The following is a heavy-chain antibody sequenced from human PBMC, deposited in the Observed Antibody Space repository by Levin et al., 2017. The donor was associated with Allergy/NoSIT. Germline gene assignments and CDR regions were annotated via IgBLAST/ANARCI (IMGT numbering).Heavy chain of an antibody. CDR3: ARGPSPAGYSSGWYNY. CDR2: INHSGST. CDR1: GGSFSGYY. D-gene: IGHD6-19*01. J-gene: IGHJ4*02. V-gene: IGHV4-34*01. Sequence: SETLSLTCAVYGGSFSGYYWSWIRQPPGKGLEWIGEINHSGSTNYNPSLKSRVTISVDTSKNQFSLKLSSVTAADTAVYYCARGPSPAGYSSGWYNYWGQGTLVTVSS.